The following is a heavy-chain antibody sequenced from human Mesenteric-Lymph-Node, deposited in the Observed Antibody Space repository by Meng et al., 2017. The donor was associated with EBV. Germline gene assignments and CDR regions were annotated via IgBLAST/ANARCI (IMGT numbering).Heavy chain of an antibody. CDR1: GGSFSGYS. CDR3: ARQGYCRTTTCSTWFDP. CDR2: IHHSETA. D-gene: IGHD2-2*01. Sequence: VQLQQLGVGLLKPSETMSLTCVISGGSFSGYSWNWIRRAPGKGLEWIGNIHHSETADYNPSLEDRVIISADTSKNQFSLKLTSVTAADTAVYYCARQGYCRTTTCSTWFDPWGQGTLVTVSS. V-gene: IGHV4-34*01. J-gene: IGHJ5*02.